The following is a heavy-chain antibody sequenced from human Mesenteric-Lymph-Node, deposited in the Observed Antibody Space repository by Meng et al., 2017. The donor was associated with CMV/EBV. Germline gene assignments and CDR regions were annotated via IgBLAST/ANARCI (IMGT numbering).Heavy chain of an antibody. CDR2: INSDGSTT. CDR3: ARDERTVQTAIRLLDY. J-gene: IGHJ4*02. CDR1: GFTFSNYE. D-gene: IGHD2-21*02. V-gene: IGHV3-48*03. Sequence: GGSLRLSCAASGFTFSNYEMNWVRQVPGKGLEWVSYINSDGSTTYYADSVKGRFTISRDNARNSLFLQMNSLRAEDTAVYFCARDERTVQTAIRLLDYWGQGTVVTVSS.